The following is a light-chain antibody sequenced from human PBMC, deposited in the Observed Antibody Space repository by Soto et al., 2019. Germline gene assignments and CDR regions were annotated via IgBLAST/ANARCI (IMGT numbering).Light chain of an antibody. V-gene: IGKV1-27*01. J-gene: IGKJ1*01. CDR3: PKYDTAPPT. CDR1: QGIIDY. CDR2: AAS. Sequence: DIQMTQSPSSLSASVGDTVTITCRASQGIIDYLAWYQQRPGKVPKLLIYAASTLQTGVPSRFSGSGAGTDFTLTISSLQPEAVATYYCPKYDTAPPTFGQGTRVEIK.